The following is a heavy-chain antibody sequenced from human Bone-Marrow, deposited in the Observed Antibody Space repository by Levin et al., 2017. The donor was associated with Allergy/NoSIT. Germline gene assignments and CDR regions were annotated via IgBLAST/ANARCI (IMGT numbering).Heavy chain of an antibody. J-gene: IGHJ3*02. CDR1: GYTFTGYY. Sequence: ASVKVSCKASGYTFTGYYIHWVRQAPGQGLEWMGWINPNSAGTNSAQKFQARVTMTRDTSITTAYMELSRLGSDDTAIYYCARERSIAGFDACDIWGQGTMVIVSS. D-gene: IGHD6-6*01. CDR3: ARERSIAGFDACDI. CDR2: INPNSAGT. V-gene: IGHV1-2*02.